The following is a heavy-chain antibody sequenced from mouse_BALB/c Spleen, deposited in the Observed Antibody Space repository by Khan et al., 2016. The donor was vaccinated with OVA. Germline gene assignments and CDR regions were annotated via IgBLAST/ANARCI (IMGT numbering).Heavy chain of an antibody. D-gene: IGHD1-1*01. J-gene: IGHJ3*01. Sequence: EVELVESGGGLVQPGGSLKLSCAASGFTFSSYGMSWVRQTPDKRLELVATVSTGGSYTYYPDSVKGRFTISRDNAKNTLYLQMSGLRSEDTAMFYCTRLAYYYDSEGFAYWGQGTLVTVSA. CDR2: VSTGGSYT. CDR3: TRLAYYYDSEGFAY. CDR1: GFTFSSYG. V-gene: IGHV5-6*01.